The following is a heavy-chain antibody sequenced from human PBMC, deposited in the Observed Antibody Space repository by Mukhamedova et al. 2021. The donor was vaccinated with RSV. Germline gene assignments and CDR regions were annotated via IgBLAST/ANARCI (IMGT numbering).Heavy chain of an antibody. CDR2: SDSYT. V-gene: IGHV5-10-1*01. CDR3: ARSDYYDSSGLQH. J-gene: IGHJ1*01. Sequence: SDSYTNYSPSFQGLVTISADKSISTAYLQWSSLKASDTAMYYCARSDYYDSSGLQHWGQGTLVTVSS. D-gene: IGHD3-22*01.